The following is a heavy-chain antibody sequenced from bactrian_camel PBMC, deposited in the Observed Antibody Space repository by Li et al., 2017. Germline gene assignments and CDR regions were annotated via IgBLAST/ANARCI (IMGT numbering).Heavy chain of an antibody. V-gene: IGHV3S1*01. CDR2: IDPDGST. CDR3: ATDIIPHVLIHFGY. Sequence: QLVESGGGSVQPGGSLRLSCAVSGATYSDYCMMWFRQASGKEREGAAAIDPDGSTSYADSVKGRFTISRDNAKNTVYLQMNSLKSEDTALYYCATDIIPHVLIHFGYWGQGTQVTVS. J-gene: IGHJ6*01. CDR1: GATYSDYC.